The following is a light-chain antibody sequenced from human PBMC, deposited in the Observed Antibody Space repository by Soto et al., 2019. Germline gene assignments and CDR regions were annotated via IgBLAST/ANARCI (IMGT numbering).Light chain of an antibody. CDR1: QSISSY. J-gene: IGKJ1*01. CDR2: AAS. Sequence: IQMTQSASSLSASVGDRVTITCRASQSISSYLNWYQQKPGKAPNLLIYAASSLQSGAPSRFSGSGSGTDFTLTISSLQPGDFATYYCQQSYSTPRTFGKGNKV. V-gene: IGKV1-39*01. CDR3: QQSYSTPRT.